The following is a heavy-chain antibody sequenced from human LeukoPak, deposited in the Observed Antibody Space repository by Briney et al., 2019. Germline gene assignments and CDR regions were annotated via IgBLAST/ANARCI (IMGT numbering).Heavy chain of an antibody. V-gene: IGHV3-23*01. CDR1: GFTFSSYA. J-gene: IGHJ3*02. Sequence: GGSLRLSCAAPGFTFSSYAMSWVRQAPGKGLGWVSAISGSGGSTYYADSVKGRFTISRDNSKNTLYLQMNSLRAEDTAVYYCASASDYIQGAGAFDIWGQGTMVTVSS. CDR2: ISGSGGST. D-gene: IGHD4-11*01. CDR3: ASASDYIQGAGAFDI.